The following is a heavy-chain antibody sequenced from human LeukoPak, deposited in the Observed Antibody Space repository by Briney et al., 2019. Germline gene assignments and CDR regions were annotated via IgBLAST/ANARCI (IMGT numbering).Heavy chain of an antibody. V-gene: IGHV1-69*13. Sequence: GASVKVSCKASGYAFTRHYMHWVRQAPGQGLEWMGGIIPIFGTANYAQKFQGRVTITADESTSTAYMELSSLRSEDTAVYYCARSSKTLGYCSSTSCFPLLWFDPWGQGTLVTVSS. D-gene: IGHD2-2*01. CDR1: GYAFTRHY. CDR2: IIPIFGTA. J-gene: IGHJ5*02. CDR3: ARSSKTLGYCSSTSCFPLLWFDP.